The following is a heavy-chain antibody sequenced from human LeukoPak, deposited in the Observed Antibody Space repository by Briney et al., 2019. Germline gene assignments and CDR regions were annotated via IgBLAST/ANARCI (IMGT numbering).Heavy chain of an antibody. CDR2: IYTSGST. CDR3: ARDYLCSSASCYHSPSDNWFDP. V-gene: IGHV4-4*07. D-gene: IGHD2-2*01. Sequence: SETLSLTCTVSGGSISSYYWSWIRQPAGKGLEWIGRIYTSGSTNYNPSLKSRVTMSVDTSKNQFSLKLSSVTAADTAVYYCARDYLCSSASCYHSPSDNWFDPWGQGTLVTVSS. CDR1: GGSISSYY. J-gene: IGHJ5*02.